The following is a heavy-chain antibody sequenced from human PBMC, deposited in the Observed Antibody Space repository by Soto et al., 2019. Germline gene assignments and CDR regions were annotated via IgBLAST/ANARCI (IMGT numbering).Heavy chain of an antibody. CDR1: GGSFSGYY. D-gene: IGHD3-10*01. V-gene: IGHV4-34*01. CDR2: INHSGST. J-gene: IGHJ5*02. Sequence: QVQLQQWGAGLLKPSETLSLTCAVYGGSFSGYYWSWIRQPPGKGLEWIGEINHSGSTNYNPSLKSPVTISVDTSKNQFSLKLSSVTAADTAVYYCARGHPRITMVPGVARGSWFDPWGQGTLVTVSS. CDR3: ARGHPRITMVPGVARGSWFDP.